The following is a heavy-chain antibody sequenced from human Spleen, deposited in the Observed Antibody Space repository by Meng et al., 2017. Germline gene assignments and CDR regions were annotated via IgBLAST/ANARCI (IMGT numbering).Heavy chain of an antibody. CDR2: IGHSGIT. V-gene: IGHV4-39*01. Sequence: QPQRQESGPGLVKPSEALSRTWSVLGGSISTSGNYWGWTRQPPGKGLEWIGSIGHSGITYYPPSLKSRVTVSIDTSKSQFSLKLTSVTAADTAVYYCVRSSGWVRTGFDPWGQGTLVTVSS. D-gene: IGHD6-19*01. J-gene: IGHJ5*02. CDR1: GGSISTSGNY. CDR3: VRSSGWVRTGFDP.